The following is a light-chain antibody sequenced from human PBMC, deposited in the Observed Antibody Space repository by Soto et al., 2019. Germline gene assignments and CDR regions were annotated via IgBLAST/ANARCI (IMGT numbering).Light chain of an antibody. CDR1: QSVSSSY. J-gene: IGKJ3*01. CDR3: QHYSSSPPEFT. V-gene: IGKV3-20*01. CDR2: GAS. Sequence: EIGVTQSPGTLSLSPGERATLSCRASQSVSSSYLAWYQQRPGQAPRLLIFGASYRATGIPDRFSGSGSGTDFTLTISRLEPEDFAVYYCQHYSSSPPEFTFGPGTKVDSK.